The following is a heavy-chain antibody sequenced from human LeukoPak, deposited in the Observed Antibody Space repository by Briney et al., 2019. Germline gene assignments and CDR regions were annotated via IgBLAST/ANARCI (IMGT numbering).Heavy chain of an antibody. CDR2: ISYDGSNK. CDR3: ASLPYGGHDYYYMDV. J-gene: IGHJ6*03. Sequence: PGRSLRLSCAASGFTFSSYAMHWVRQAPGKGLEWVAVISYDGSNKYYADSVKGRFTISRDNSKNTLYLQMNSLRAEDTAVYYCASLPYGGHDYYYMDVWGKGTTVTVSS. D-gene: IGHD4-23*01. V-gene: IGHV3-30-3*01. CDR1: GFTFSSYA.